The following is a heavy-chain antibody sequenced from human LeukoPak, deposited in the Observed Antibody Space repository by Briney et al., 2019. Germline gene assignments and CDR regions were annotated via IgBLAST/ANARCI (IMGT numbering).Heavy chain of an antibody. CDR2: LNPKSGGT. J-gene: IGHJ4*02. V-gene: IGHV1-2*06. CDR1: GYTFTDYY. CDR3: AREGIAGSSIF. D-gene: IGHD6-13*01. Sequence: ASVKVSCEASGYTFTDYYIHWVRQGPGQGLEWMGRLNPKSGGTNYAQNFQGRVTMTRDTSISTAYMEVSRLTSDDTAVYYCAREGIAGSSIFWGQGTLVTVS.